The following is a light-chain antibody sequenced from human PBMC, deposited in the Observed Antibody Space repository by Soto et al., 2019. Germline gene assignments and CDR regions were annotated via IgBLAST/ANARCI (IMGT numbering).Light chain of an antibody. Sequence: DIVMTQSRDSLAVSLGERATINCQSSQSVLYSSNNKNFLAWYQHKPGQPPKLLIYRASIRESGVPDRFSGSGSGTDFTLTIRSLQAEDVAVYYCQQYYTAPWTFGQGTKVEIK. J-gene: IGKJ1*01. CDR2: RAS. CDR1: QSVLYSSNNKNF. CDR3: QQYYTAPWT. V-gene: IGKV4-1*01.